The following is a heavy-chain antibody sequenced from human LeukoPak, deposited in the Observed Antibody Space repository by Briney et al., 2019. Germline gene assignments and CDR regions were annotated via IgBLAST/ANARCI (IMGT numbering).Heavy chain of an antibody. J-gene: IGHJ4*02. D-gene: IGHD3-22*01. CDR1: GFTFSNYG. V-gene: IGHV3-30*02. Sequence: PGGSLRLSCAASGFTFSNYGMHWVRQAPGKGLEWVAFIRYDGTEKYYADSVKGRFTISRDNSKNTVYLQMNSLRAEDTAIYYCSKTYTYYHDSSDYWGQGTLVTVSS. CDR3: SKTYTYYHDSSDY. CDR2: IRYDGTEK.